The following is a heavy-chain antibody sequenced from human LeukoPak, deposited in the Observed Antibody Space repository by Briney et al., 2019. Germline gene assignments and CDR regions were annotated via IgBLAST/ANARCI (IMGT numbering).Heavy chain of an antibody. CDR1: GGSFSGYY. D-gene: IGHD6-19*01. Sequence: SETLSLTYAVYGGSFSGYYWSWIRQPPGKGLEWIGEINHSGSTNYNPSLKSRVTISVDTSKNQFSLKLSSVTAADTAVYYCAREQWLGVDYWGQGTLVTVSS. V-gene: IGHV4-34*01. CDR2: INHSGST. CDR3: AREQWLGVDY. J-gene: IGHJ4*02.